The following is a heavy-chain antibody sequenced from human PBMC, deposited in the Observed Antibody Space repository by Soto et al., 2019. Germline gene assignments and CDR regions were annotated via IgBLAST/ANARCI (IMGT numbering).Heavy chain of an antibody. V-gene: IGHV4-39*01. J-gene: IGHJ4*02. D-gene: IGHD3-22*01. Sequence: SETLSLTCSVSGSSINSNLYHWGWIRQSPGKGLEWIASIHNTGSTYYNPSLKSRLTISVDTSKNQFSLKLSSVTAADTAVYYCACSTGYYNFDYWSQGTLVTVSS. CDR1: GSSINSNLYH. CDR3: ACSTGYYNFDY. CDR2: IHNTGST.